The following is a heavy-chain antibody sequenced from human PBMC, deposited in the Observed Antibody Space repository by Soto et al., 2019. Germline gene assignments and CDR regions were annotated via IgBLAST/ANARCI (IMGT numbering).Heavy chain of an antibody. D-gene: IGHD6-6*01. CDR1: GYSFTSYW. CDR3: ASGRGYSSSNPYYYYGMDV. Sequence: LGESLKISCKGSGYSFTSYWISWVRQMPGKGLEWMGRIDPSDSYTNYSPSFQGHVTISADKSISTAYLQWSSLKASDTAMYYCASGRGYSSSNPYYYYGMDVWGQGTTVTVSS. V-gene: IGHV5-10-1*01. J-gene: IGHJ6*02. CDR2: IDPSDSYT.